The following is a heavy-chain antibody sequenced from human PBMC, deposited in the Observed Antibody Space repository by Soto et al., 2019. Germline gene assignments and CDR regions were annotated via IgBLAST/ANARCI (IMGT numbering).Heavy chain of an antibody. CDR3: AKQGPGVDDFTSY. CDR1: GFTFSSCA. D-gene: IGHD3-16*01. J-gene: IGHJ4*02. Sequence: VGSLRLSCSASGFTFSSCAMSWVRQAPGKGLEWVSAISYSGISTYYADSVKGRFTISRDNSKNTLYLQMNSLRVEDTAVYYCAKQGPGVDDFTSYWGQGPEVTVAS. V-gene: IGHV3-23*01. CDR2: ISYSGIST.